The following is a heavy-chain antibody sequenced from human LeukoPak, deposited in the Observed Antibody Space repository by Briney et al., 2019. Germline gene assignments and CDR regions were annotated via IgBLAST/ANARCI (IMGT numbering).Heavy chain of an antibody. V-gene: IGHV1-18*01. CDR3: ARVYKSGGDF. Sequence: ASVKVSCKTSGYTFNSCGINWVRQAPGQGLERMGWINTYSGDTTFEQKFQGRVTLTTDTSTSTAYMELRSLTPDDTAVYYCARVYKSGGDFWGQGTLVTVSS. CDR1: GYTFNSCG. D-gene: IGHD2-15*01. CDR2: INTYSGDT. J-gene: IGHJ4*02.